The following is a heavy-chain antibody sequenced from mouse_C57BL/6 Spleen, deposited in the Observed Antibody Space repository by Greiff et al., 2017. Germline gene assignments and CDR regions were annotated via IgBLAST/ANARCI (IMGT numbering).Heavy chain of an antibody. CDR1: GYTFTSYW. J-gene: IGHJ3*01. D-gene: IGHD3-2*02. CDR3: ASGQLRLGFAY. Sequence: VQLQQPGAELVRPGTSVKLSCKASGYTFTSYWMHWVKQRPGQGLEWIGVIDPSDSYTNYNQKFKGKATLTVDTSSSTAYMQLSSLTSEDSAVYYCASGQLRLGFAYWGQGTLVTVSA. V-gene: IGHV1-59*01. CDR2: IDPSDSYT.